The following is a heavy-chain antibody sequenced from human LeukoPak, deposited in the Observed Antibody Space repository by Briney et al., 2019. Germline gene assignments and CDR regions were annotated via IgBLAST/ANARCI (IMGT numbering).Heavy chain of an antibody. CDR2: IIPIFGTA. J-gene: IGHJ4*02. CDR1: GGTFSSYA. Sequence: SVKVSCKASGGTFSSYAISWVRKAPGQGLEWVGGIIPIFGTANYAQKFQGRVTITADESTSTAYMELSSLRSEDTAVYYCARTPSIAVAGYFDYWGQGTLVTVSS. CDR3: ARTPSIAVAGYFDY. D-gene: IGHD6-19*01. V-gene: IGHV1-69*13.